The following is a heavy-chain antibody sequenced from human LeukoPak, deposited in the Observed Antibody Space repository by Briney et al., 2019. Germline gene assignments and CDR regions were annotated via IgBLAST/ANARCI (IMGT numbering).Heavy chain of an antibody. Sequence: SETLSLTCAVYGGSFSGYYWSWIRQPPGKGLEWIGEINHSGSTNYNPSLKSRVTISVDTSKNQFPLKLSSVTAADTAVYYCARGRQLWYDYWGQGTLVTVSS. CDR2: INHSGST. V-gene: IGHV4-34*01. CDR3: ARGRQLWYDY. D-gene: IGHD5-18*01. J-gene: IGHJ4*02. CDR1: GGSFSGYY.